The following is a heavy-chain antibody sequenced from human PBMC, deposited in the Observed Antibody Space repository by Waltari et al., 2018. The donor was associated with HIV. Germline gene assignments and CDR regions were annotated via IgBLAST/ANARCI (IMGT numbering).Heavy chain of an antibody. D-gene: IGHD4-17*01. CDR3: AREKDYGDYFDY. CDR2: GYYGGST. CDR1: GGSIGSHY. Sequence: QVQLQESGPGLVKPSETLSLTCTVSGGSIGSHYWSWIRQPPGKGLGWIGYGYYGGSTNYNPSLRSRVTISVDTSKNQFSLRLNSVTAADTAVYYCAREKDYGDYFDYWGQGTLVTVSS. J-gene: IGHJ4*02. V-gene: IGHV4-59*11.